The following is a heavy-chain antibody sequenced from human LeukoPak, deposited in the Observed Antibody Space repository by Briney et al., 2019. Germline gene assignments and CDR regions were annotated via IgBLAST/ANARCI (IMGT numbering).Heavy chain of an antibody. CDR2: INHSGST. CDR3: ARAMSAVAGIDY. Sequence: NPSETLSLTCAVYGGSFSGYYWSWIRQPPGKGLEWIGEINHSGSTNYNPSLKSRVTISVDTSKNQFSLKLSSVTAADTAVYYCARAMSAVAGIDYWGQGTLVTVSS. J-gene: IGHJ4*02. CDR1: GGSFSGYY. D-gene: IGHD6-19*01. V-gene: IGHV4-34*01.